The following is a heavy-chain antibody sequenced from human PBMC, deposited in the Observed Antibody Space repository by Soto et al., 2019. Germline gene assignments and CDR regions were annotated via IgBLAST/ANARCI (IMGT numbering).Heavy chain of an antibody. CDR2: ISGSGGST. CDR1: GFTFSSYA. V-gene: IGHV3-23*01. CDR3: AKDGSDIVVVPAAIGLDY. J-gene: IGHJ4*02. D-gene: IGHD2-2*02. Sequence: PGGSLRLSCAASGFTFSSYAMSWVRQAPGKGLEWVSAISGSGGSTYYADSVKGRFTISRDNSKNTLYLQMNSLRAEDTAVYYCAKDGSDIVVVPAAIGLDYWGQGTLVTVSS.